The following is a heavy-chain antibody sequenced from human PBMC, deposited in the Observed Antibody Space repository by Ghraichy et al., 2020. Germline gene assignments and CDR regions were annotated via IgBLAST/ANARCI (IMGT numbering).Heavy chain of an antibody. CDR1: GFTFSSYE. J-gene: IGHJ4*02. CDR3: ARDIAVAAADY. V-gene: IGHV3-48*03. Sequence: GGSLRLSCAASGFTFSSYEMNWVRQAPGKGLEWVSYISSSGNTIYYADSLRGRFTISRDNAKNSLYLQMSSLTAEDTAVYYCARDIAVAAADYWGQGTLVGVSS. D-gene: IGHD6-13*01. CDR2: ISSSGNTI.